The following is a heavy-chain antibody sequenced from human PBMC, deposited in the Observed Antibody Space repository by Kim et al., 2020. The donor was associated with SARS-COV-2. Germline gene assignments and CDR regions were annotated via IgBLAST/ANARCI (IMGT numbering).Heavy chain of an antibody. J-gene: IGHJ4*01. CDR1: GFVFSSYA. Sequence: GGSLRLSCAASGFVFSSYAMAWVRQAPGKGLEWVALISSTGESTKYAEPVKGRFTISRDNSKNTLFLQMNSLSAEDTAVYYCAKVVGGGHIGAAADDYLG. CDR3: AKVVGGGHIGAAADDY. D-gene: IGHD3-10*01. V-gene: IGHV3-23*01. CDR2: ISSTGEST.